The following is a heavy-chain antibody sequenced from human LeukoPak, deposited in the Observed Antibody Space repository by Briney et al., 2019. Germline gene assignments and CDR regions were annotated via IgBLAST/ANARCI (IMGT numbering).Heavy chain of an antibody. CDR1: GGSVSSYY. CDR3: AIHVTISSESYFDY. CDR2: IHNSGRT. J-gene: IGHJ4*02. V-gene: IGHV4-59*08. Sequence: SETLSLTCSVSGGSVSSYYWSWIRQSPGKGLEWIGYIHNSGRTNYNPSLKSRVTGFVDTSKNQVSLRLSSVTAADTAVYYCAIHVTISSESYFDYWGQGALVTVSS. D-gene: IGHD2/OR15-2a*01.